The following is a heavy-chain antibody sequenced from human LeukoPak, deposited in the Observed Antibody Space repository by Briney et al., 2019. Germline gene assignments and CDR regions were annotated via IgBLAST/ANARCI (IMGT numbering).Heavy chain of an antibody. J-gene: IGHJ4*02. CDR2: ITGNGGAT. Sequence: GSLRLSCAASGFTFSYYAMSWVGQAPGKGLEWVSAITGNGGATYNADSVKGRFTISRDSSKNALFLQMNSLRAEDTAVYYCARDFDSSGSYYGVFDYWGQGTLVTVSS. CDR3: ARDFDSSGSYYGVFDY. V-gene: IGHV3-23*01. D-gene: IGHD3-22*01. CDR1: GFTFSYYA.